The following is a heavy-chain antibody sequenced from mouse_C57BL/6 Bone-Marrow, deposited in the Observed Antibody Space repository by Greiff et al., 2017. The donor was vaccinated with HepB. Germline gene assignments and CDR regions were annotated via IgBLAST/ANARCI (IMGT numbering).Heavy chain of an antibody. Sequence: QVQLQQSGPELVKPGASVKISCKASGYAFSSSWMNWVKQRPGKGLEWIGRIYPGDGDTNYNRKFKGKATLTTDKSSSTAYMQLSSLTSEDSAVYFCARGMIYYGLFDYWGQGTALTVSS. CDR3: ARGMIYYGLFDY. J-gene: IGHJ2*01. V-gene: IGHV1-82*01. D-gene: IGHD2-2*01. CDR2: IYPGDGDT. CDR1: GYAFSSSW.